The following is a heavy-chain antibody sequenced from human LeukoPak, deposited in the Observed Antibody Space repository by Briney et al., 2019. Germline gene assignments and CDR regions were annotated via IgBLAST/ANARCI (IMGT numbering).Heavy chain of an antibody. D-gene: IGHD3-10*01. J-gene: IGHJ6*02. CDR1: GFTVSSNY. V-gene: IGHV3-53*01. Sequence: GGSLRLSCAASGFTVSSNYMSWVRQAPGKGLEWVSVIYSGGSTYYADSVKGRFTISRDNSKNTLYLQMNSLRAEDTAVYYCARDLVRGVIDYYYGMDVWGQGTTVTVSS. CDR3: ARDLVRGVIDYYYGMDV. CDR2: IYSGGST.